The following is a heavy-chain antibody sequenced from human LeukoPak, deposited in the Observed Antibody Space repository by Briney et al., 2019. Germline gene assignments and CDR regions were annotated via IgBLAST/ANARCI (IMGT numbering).Heavy chain of an antibody. J-gene: IGHJ4*02. D-gene: IGHD3-10*01. Sequence: SETLSLTCAVYGGSFSGYYWSWIRQPPGKGLEWIGEINHSGSTNYNPSVKSRVTISVDTSKNQFSLKLSSVTAADTAVYYCARRVVRGVIGADYWGQGTLVTVSS. V-gene: IGHV4-34*01. CDR1: GGSFSGYY. CDR2: INHSGST. CDR3: ARRVVRGVIGADY.